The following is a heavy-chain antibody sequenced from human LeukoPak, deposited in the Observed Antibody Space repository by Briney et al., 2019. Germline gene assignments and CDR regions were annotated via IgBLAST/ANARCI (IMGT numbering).Heavy chain of an antibody. CDR2: MNPNSGNT. D-gene: IGHD6-6*01. CDR1: GYTFTSYD. Sequence: ASVKVSCKASGYTFTSYDINWVRQATGQGLEWMGWMNPNSGNTGYAQKFQGRVTITRNTSISTAYMELSSLRSEDTAVYYCARVSAGSSSLEGYYYYMDVWGKGTTVTVSS. CDR3: ARVSAGSSSLEGYYYYMDV. J-gene: IGHJ6*03. V-gene: IGHV1-8*03.